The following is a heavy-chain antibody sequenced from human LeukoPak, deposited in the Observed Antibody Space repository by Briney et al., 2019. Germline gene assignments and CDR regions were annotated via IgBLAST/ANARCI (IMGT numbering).Heavy chain of an antibody. J-gene: IGHJ3*02. Sequence: GGSLRLSCAASGFTLSSYSMNWVRQAPGKGLEWVSFISSSSSYIYYADSVKGRFTISRDNTKNSLYLQMNSLRAADTAVYYCARDLGGWGPLGAFDIWGQGTMVTVSS. CDR3: ARDLGGWGPLGAFDI. CDR2: ISSSSSYI. CDR1: GFTLSSYS. V-gene: IGHV3-21*04. D-gene: IGHD1-26*01.